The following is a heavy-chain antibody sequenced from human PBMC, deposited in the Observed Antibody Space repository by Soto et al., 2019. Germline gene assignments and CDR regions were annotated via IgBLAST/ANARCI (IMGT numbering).Heavy chain of an antibody. CDR2: IYYDGANE. J-gene: IGHJ4*02. V-gene: IGHV3-33*01. CDR1: GVGGRLYG. Sequence: GGALRVSWAGSGVGGRLYGRHWVRQAPGRGLEWVAIIYYDGANEYYADSVKGRFTISRDNSRNTLDLQMNSLRVEDTAVYYCARDANHGFSSSWFLDXWGQGT. D-gene: IGHD6-13*01. CDR3: ARDANHGFSSSWFLDX.